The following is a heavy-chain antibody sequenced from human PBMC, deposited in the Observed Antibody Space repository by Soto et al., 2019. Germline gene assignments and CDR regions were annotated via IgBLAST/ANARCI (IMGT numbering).Heavy chain of an antibody. Sequence: SVKVSCKASGGTFSSYSISWVRQAPGQGLEWMGGIIPIFGTANYAQKFQGRVTITADESTSTAYMELSSLRSEDTAVYYCASALCSGGSCYSAYYGMDVWGQGTTVTVSS. D-gene: IGHD2-15*01. CDR1: GGTFSSYS. V-gene: IGHV1-69*13. J-gene: IGHJ6*02. CDR2: IIPIFGTA. CDR3: ASALCSGGSCYSAYYGMDV.